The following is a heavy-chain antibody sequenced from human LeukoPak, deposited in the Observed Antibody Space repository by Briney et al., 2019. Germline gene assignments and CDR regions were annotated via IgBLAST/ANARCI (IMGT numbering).Heavy chain of an antibody. CDR2: ISSSSSTI. V-gene: IGHV3-48*01. CDR1: GFTFSSYS. Sequence: GGSLRLSCAASGFTFSSYSMNWVRQAPGKGLEWVSYISSSSSTIYYADSVKGRFTISRDNAKNSLYLQMNSLKTEDTAVYYCTTESFNYNWNYYYYMDVWGKGTTVTVSS. CDR3: TTESFNYNWNYYYYMDV. J-gene: IGHJ6*03. D-gene: IGHD1-20*01.